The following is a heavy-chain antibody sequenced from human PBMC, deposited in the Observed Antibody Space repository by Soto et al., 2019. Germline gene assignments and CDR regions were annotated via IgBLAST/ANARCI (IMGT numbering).Heavy chain of an antibody. Sequence: QVQLQESGPGLVKPSETLSLTCTVSGGSISSYYWTWIRQPPGKGLEWIAYIYYSGSTHYNPSLKSRVTISVDTSKSQCSLKLSSVTAADTAVYYCARRPGFGHAFDIWGQGTMVTVSS. D-gene: IGHD3-10*01. CDR2: IYYSGST. CDR1: GGSISSYY. J-gene: IGHJ3*02. CDR3: ARRPGFGHAFDI. V-gene: IGHV4-59*08.